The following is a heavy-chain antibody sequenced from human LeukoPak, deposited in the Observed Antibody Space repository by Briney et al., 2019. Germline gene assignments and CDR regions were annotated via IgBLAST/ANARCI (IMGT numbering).Heavy chain of an antibody. V-gene: IGHV4-59*01. CDR3: ARATRRDGYNLDY. J-gene: IGHJ4*02. CDR1: GSSISSYY. D-gene: IGHD5-24*01. CDR2: INYSGST. Sequence: SETLSLTCTVSGSSISSYYWSWIRQPPGKGLEWVGYINYSGSTNYNPSLKSRVTISVDTSRNQFSLKLSSVTAADTAVYYCARATRRDGYNLDYWGQGTLVTVSS.